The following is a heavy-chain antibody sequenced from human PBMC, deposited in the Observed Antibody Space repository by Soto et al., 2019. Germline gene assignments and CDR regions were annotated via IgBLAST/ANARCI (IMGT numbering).Heavy chain of an antibody. V-gene: IGHV4-30-4*01. Sequence: TSETLSLTCTVSGGSISSGDYYWSWIRQPPGKGLEWIGYIYYSGSTYYNPSLKSRVTISVDTSKNQFSLKLSSVTAADTAVYYCARATWIQLFGYWGQGTLVTVSS. CDR2: IYYSGST. J-gene: IGHJ4*02. CDR3: ARATWIQLFGY. D-gene: IGHD5-18*01. CDR1: GGSISSGDYY.